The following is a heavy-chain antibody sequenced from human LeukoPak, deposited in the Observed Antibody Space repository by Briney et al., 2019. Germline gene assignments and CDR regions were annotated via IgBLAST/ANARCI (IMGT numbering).Heavy chain of an antibody. Sequence: PGGSLRLSCAASGFTFSSYAMSWVRQAPGKGQESVANIKQDGSEKYYVDSVKGRFTISRDNAKNSLYLQMSSLRAEDTAVYYCASCGYTYSSGYQYPRGIDYWGQGTLVTVSS. CDR1: GFTFSSYA. J-gene: IGHJ4*02. V-gene: IGHV3-7*01. CDR2: IKQDGSEK. CDR3: ASCGYTYSSGYQYPRGIDY. D-gene: IGHD3-22*01.